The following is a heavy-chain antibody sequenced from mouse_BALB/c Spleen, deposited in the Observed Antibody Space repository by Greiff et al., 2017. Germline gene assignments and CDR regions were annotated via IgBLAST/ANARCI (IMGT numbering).Heavy chain of an antibody. CDR1: GYAFSSYW. D-gene: IGHD2-14*01. Sequence: QVQLKQSGAELVRPGSSVKISCKASGYAFSSYWMNWVKQRPGQGLEWIGQIYPGDGDTNYNGKFKGKATLTADKSSSTAYMQLSSLTSEDSAVYFCARDYYRYAYAMDYWGQGTSVTVSS. J-gene: IGHJ4*01. CDR2: IYPGDGDT. V-gene: IGHV1-80*01. CDR3: ARDYYRYAYAMDY.